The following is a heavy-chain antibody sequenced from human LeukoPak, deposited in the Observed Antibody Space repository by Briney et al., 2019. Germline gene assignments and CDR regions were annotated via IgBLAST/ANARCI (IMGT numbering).Heavy chain of an antibody. CDR1: GGSISSYY. V-gene: IGHV4-59*12. Sequence: SETLSLTCTVSGGSISSYYWSWIRQPPGKGLEWIGYIYYSGSTNYNPSLKSRVTISVDKSKTQFSLKLSSVTAVDTAVYYCARDKWEPRYAFDSWGQGTMVTVSS. J-gene: IGHJ3*02. CDR2: IYYSGST. D-gene: IGHD1-26*01. CDR3: ARDKWEPRYAFDS.